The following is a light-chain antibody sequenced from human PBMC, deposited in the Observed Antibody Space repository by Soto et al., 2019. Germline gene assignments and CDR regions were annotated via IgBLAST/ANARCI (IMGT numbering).Light chain of an antibody. J-gene: IGLJ1*01. V-gene: IGLV1-51*01. CDR3: GTWDDSLVSYV. CDR1: STNIGDNY. CDR2: DND. Sequence: QSVLTQPPSVSAAPGQRVIISYSGSSTNIGDNYVSWYQHLPGTAPKLVVYDNDRRPSGLPGRFSGSKSGTSATLVITGLQTGDEADYYCGTWDDSLVSYVFGAGTKVTVL.